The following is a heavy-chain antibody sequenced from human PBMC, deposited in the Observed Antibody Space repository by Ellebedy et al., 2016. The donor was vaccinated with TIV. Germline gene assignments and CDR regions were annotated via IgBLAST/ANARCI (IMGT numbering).Heavy chain of an antibody. CDR1: GGSFSGYY. J-gene: IGHJ5*02. V-gene: IGHV4-34*01. Sequence: SETLSLXXAVYGGSFSGYYWSWIRQPPGKGLEWIGEINHSGSTNYNPSLKSRVTISVDTSKNQFSLKLSSVTAADTAVYYCARPYFGPWGQGTLVTVSS. CDR3: ARPYFGP. D-gene: IGHD3-9*01. CDR2: INHSGST.